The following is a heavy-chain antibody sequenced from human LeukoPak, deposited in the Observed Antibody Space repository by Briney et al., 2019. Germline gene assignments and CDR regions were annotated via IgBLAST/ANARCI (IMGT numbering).Heavy chain of an antibody. D-gene: IGHD6-13*01. Sequence: GGSLSLSCAASGFTFSSYAMSWVRQAPGKGLEWVSAISGSGGSTYYADSVKGRFTISRDNSKNTLYLQMNSLRAEDTAVYYCAKGGGRQLVRNWFDPWGQGTLVTVSS. CDR2: ISGSGGST. J-gene: IGHJ5*02. CDR3: AKGGGRQLVRNWFDP. CDR1: GFTFSSYA. V-gene: IGHV3-23*01.